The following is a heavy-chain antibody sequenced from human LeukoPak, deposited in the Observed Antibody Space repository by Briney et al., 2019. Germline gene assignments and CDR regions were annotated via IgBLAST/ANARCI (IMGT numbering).Heavy chain of an antibody. CDR1: GFTFSSYA. CDR3: AKVPPPYYDFWSGYYTSDY. CDR2: ISGSGGST. D-gene: IGHD3-3*01. Sequence: GGSLRLSCAASGFTFSSYAMSWVRQAPGNGLEWVSAISGSGGSTYYADSVKGRFTISRDNSKNTLYLQMNSLRAEDTAVYYCAKVPPPYYDFWSGYYTSDYWGQGTLVTVSS. V-gene: IGHV3-23*01. J-gene: IGHJ4*02.